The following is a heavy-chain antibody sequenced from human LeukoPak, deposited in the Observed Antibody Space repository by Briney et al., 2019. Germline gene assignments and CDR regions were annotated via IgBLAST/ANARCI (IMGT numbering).Heavy chain of an antibody. CDR2: IRYDGSNK. Sequence: GGSLRLSCAASGFTFSSYGTHWVRQAPGKGLEWVAFIRYDGSNKYYADSVKGRFTISRDNSKNTLYLQMNSLRAEDTAVYYCAKRTHYYDSSGLDYWGQGTLVTVSS. J-gene: IGHJ4*02. D-gene: IGHD3-22*01. V-gene: IGHV3-30*02. CDR1: GFTFSSYG. CDR3: AKRTHYYDSSGLDY.